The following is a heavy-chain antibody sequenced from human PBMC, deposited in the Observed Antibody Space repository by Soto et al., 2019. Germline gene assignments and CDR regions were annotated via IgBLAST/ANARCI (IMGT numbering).Heavy chain of an antibody. V-gene: IGHV3-49*04. CDR3: VRQGITWGSFDS. CDR1: GFNFGDFA. D-gene: IGHD3-16*01. J-gene: IGHJ4*02. Sequence: EVLLVESGGGLAQPGRSLTLSCAASGFNFGDFAVGWVRQAPGRGLEWVSFIRSKEYGGTAEYAASVKGRFTISRDDSQRIAHLQMNSLKTEDTAVYYCVRQGITWGSFDSWGQGSLVSVSS. CDR2: IRSKEYGGTA.